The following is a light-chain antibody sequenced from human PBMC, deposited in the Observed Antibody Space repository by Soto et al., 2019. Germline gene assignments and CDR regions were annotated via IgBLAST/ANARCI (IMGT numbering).Light chain of an antibody. Sequence: DIQVTQSPSTLSLSVGDRVTITCQASQDISNYLNWYQQKPGKAPKLLIYDASNLETGVPSRFSGSGSGTDFTLTISSLQPEDFATYYCQQLESYPSTFGGGTKVDI. CDR3: QQLESYPST. CDR2: DAS. V-gene: IGKV1-33*01. CDR1: QDISNY. J-gene: IGKJ4*01.